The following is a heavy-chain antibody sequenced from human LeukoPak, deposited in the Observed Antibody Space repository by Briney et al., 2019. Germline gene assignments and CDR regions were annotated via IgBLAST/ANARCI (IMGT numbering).Heavy chain of an antibody. Sequence: GGSLRLSCAASGFTFSSYAMSWVRQAPGKGLEWVAVIWYDGSNKYYADSVKGRFTISRDNSKNTLYLQMNSLRAEDTAVYYCARGSYYYDSSGYLWYFDYWGQGTLVTVSS. V-gene: IGHV3-33*08. D-gene: IGHD3-22*01. CDR1: GFTFSSYA. J-gene: IGHJ4*02. CDR3: ARGSYYYDSSGYLWYFDY. CDR2: IWYDGSNK.